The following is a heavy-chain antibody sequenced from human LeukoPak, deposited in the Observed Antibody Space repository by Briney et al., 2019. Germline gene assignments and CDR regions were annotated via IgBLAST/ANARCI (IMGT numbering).Heavy chain of an antibody. J-gene: IGHJ4*02. CDR3: ARYSSSWSFDY. CDR1: GDSISSGDYY. Sequence: SQTLSLTCTVSGDSISSGDYYWSWIRQPAGKGLEWIGRISSSGSTNYNPSLKSRVTMSVDTSKNQFSLKLSSVTAADTAVYYCARYSSSWSFDYWGQGTLVTVSS. CDR2: ISSSGST. D-gene: IGHD6-13*01. V-gene: IGHV4-61*02.